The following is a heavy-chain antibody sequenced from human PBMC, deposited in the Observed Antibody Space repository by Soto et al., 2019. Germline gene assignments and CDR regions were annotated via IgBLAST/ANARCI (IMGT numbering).Heavy chain of an antibody. D-gene: IGHD3-22*01. CDR3: ATSGYYYDSSGLGWFDP. V-gene: IGHV1-24*01. CDR1: GYTLTELS. CDR2: FDPEDGET. J-gene: IGHJ5*02. Sequence: ASVKVSCKVSGYTLTELSMHWVRQAPGKGLEWMGGFDPEDGETIYAQKFQGRVTMTEDTSTDTAYMELSSLRSEDTAFYYCATSGYYYDSSGLGWFDPWGQGTLVTAPQ.